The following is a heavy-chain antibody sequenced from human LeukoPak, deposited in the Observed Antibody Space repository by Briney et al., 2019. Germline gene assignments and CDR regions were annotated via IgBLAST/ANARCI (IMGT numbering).Heavy chain of an antibody. D-gene: IGHD5-24*01. Sequence: GGSLRLSCAASGFTFSTYWMSWVRQAPGKGLEWVANIKQDGSEKYYVDSVKGRFTISRDNAKNSLYLQMNSLRAEDTAVYYCARAGDGYNYWFDPWGQGTLVTVSS. CDR1: GFTFSTYW. J-gene: IGHJ5*02. CDR2: IKQDGSEK. CDR3: ARAGDGYNYWFDP. V-gene: IGHV3-7*03.